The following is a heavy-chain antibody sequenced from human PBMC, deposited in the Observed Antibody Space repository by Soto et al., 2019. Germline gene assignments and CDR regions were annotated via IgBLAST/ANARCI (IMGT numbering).Heavy chain of an antibody. CDR2: IYHSGST. J-gene: IGHJ5*02. CDR3: GTGGTTAYGIGWFGI. CDR1: GDSISPGGYY. D-gene: IGHD2-21*01. V-gene: IGHV4-31*03. Sequence: QVQLQESGPGLVKPSQTLFPSCTVSGDSISPGGYYWNWIRQHPRNGLEWIGYIYHSGSTNYNPSLKRRVMRSVVASKSQLSLDLANVPATETAVSYRGTGGTTAYGIGWFGIWGQGILVTVSS.